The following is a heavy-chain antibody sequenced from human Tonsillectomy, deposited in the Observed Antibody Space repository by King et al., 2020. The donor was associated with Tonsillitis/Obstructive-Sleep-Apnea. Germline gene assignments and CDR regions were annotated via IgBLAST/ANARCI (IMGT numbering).Heavy chain of an antibody. V-gene: IGHV1-18*01. D-gene: IGHD2-15*01. J-gene: IGHJ5*02. CDR1: GYTFSSYA. CDR3: AREVYDCSGGTCQNWFDP. Sequence: VQLVQSGAEVKKPGASVKVSCKASGYTFSSYAITWVRQAPGQGLEWRGWISAYTGNTNHAQKFRGRVTMTTDTATSTAYVELRSLRSDDTAVYYCAREVYDCSGGTCQNWFDPWGQGTLVTVSS. CDR2: ISAYTGNT.